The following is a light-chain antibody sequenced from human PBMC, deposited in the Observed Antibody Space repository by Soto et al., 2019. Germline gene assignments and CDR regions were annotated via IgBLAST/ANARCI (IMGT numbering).Light chain of an antibody. CDR3: QQRYSTPRT. Sequence: DIQMTQSPSSLSASVGDRVTLTCRASQSLSRSLNWYQQKPGKAPKFLIYAASSLQSVVPSRFSGSGSGTAFTLTISSLQPEDFATYYCQQRYSTPRTFGQGTTVEIK. CDR2: AAS. V-gene: IGKV1-39*01. CDR1: QSLSRS. J-gene: IGKJ1*01.